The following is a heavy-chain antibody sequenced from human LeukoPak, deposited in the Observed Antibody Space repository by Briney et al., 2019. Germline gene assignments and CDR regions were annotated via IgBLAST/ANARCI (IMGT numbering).Heavy chain of an antibody. J-gene: IGHJ5*02. V-gene: IGHV4-59*11. CDR3: ARAPESSHIAGNWFDP. D-gene: IGHD6-13*01. CDR2: IYYSGST. CDR1: GDSINSLDL. Sequence: SETLSLTCTVSGDSINSLDLWSWVRQPPGKGLEWIGYIYYSGSTNYNPSLKSRVTISVDTSKNQFSLKLSSVTAADTAVYYCARAPESSHIAGNWFDPWGQGTLVTVSS.